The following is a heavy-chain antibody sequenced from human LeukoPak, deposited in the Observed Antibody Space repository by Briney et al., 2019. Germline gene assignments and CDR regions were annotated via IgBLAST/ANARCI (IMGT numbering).Heavy chain of an antibody. Sequence: SETLSLTCTVSGDSISSSSFFWGWIRQPPGKGLEWIGAVYSENTYYNPSLKSRVSISVDTSKNQSSLTMSSVTAADTAVYFCARGLEVRARVGYHYYMDVWGKGTTVTVSS. J-gene: IGHJ6*03. D-gene: IGHD1-26*01. V-gene: IGHV4-39*07. CDR3: ARGLEVRARVGYHYYMDV. CDR1: GDSISSSSFF. CDR2: VYSENT.